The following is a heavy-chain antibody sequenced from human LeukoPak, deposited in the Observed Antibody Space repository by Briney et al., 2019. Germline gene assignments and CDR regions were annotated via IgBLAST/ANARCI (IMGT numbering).Heavy chain of an antibody. CDR2: INHSGST. V-gene: IGHV4-30-2*01. CDR3: ARVGADGSGFLFDY. J-gene: IGHJ4*02. CDR1: GGSISSGGYY. Sequence: TPSQTLSLTCTVSGGSISSGGYYWSWIRQPPGKGLEWIGEINHSGSTNYNPSLKSRVTISVDTSKNQFSLKLSSVTAADTAVYYCARVGADGSGFLFDYWGQGTLVTVSS. D-gene: IGHD3-10*01.